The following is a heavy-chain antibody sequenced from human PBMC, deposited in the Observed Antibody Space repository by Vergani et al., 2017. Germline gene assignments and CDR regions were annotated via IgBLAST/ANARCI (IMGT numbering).Heavy chain of an antibody. J-gene: IGHJ5*02. Sequence: EVQLVESGGGLVQPGRSLRLSCAASGFTFDDYAMHWVRQAPGKGLEWVSGISWNSGSIGYADSVKGRFTISRDNAKNSLYLQMNSLSAEDTALYYCAKDSSSWLSNWFDPWGQGTLVTVSS. CDR2: ISWNSGSI. CDR1: GFTFDDYA. D-gene: IGHD6-13*01. CDR3: AKDSSSWLSNWFDP. V-gene: IGHV3-9*01.